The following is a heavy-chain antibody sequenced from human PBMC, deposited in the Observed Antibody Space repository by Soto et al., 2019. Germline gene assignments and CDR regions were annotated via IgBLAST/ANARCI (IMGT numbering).Heavy chain of an antibody. Sequence: GGSLRLSCAASGFTFSSYSMHWVRQAPGKGLEWVAVISYDGSNKYYADSVKGRFTISRDNSKNTLYLQMNSLRAEDTAVYYCAKGFPAVRGVIPYYYYGMDVWGQGTTVTVSS. D-gene: IGHD3-10*01. CDR3: AKGFPAVRGVIPYYYYGMDV. CDR2: ISYDGSNK. V-gene: IGHV3-30*18. J-gene: IGHJ6*02. CDR1: GFTFSSYS.